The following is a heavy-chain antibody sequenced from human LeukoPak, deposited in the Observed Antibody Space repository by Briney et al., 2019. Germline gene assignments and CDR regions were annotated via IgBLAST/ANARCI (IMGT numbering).Heavy chain of an antibody. CDR2: ISDSGGNT. CDR3: AKRGVVIRVILVGFHKEAYYFDS. V-gene: IGHV3-23*01. CDR1: GITLSNYG. Sequence: GGSLRLSCAVSGITLSNYGMSWVRQAPGKELEWVAGISDSGGNTNYADSVKGRFTISRDNPKNTLFLQMNSLRAEDTAVYFCAKRGVVIRVILVGFHKEAYYFDSWGQGALVTVSS. J-gene: IGHJ4*02. D-gene: IGHD3-22*01.